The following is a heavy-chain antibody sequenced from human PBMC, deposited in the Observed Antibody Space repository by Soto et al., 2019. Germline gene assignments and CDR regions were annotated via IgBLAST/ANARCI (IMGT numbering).Heavy chain of an antibody. Sequence: QVQLQESGPGLVKPSGTLSLTCVVSGGSISRSNWWNWVRQPPGKGLEWIGEIYHSGSTNYNPSLKSRVTMSLDKSKNQFSLKLSSVTAADTAVYYCARVGGSLDYWGQGTLVTVSS. CDR1: GGSISRSNW. V-gene: IGHV4-4*02. CDR2: IYHSGST. D-gene: IGHD1-1*01. J-gene: IGHJ4*02. CDR3: ARVGGSLDY.